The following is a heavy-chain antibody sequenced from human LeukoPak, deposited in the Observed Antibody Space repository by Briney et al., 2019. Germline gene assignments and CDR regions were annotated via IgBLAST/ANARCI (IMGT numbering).Heavy chain of an antibody. V-gene: IGHV1-69*04. CDR3: ARDFHSSGWPFDY. CDR2: IIPNLGIA. CDR1: GGTFSSYA. J-gene: IGHJ4*02. Sequence: ASVKVSCKASGGTFSSYAISWVRQAPGQGLEWMGRIIPNLGIANYAQKFQGRVTITADKSTSTAYMELSSLRSEDTAVYYCARDFHSSGWPFDYWGQGTLVTVSS. D-gene: IGHD6-19*01.